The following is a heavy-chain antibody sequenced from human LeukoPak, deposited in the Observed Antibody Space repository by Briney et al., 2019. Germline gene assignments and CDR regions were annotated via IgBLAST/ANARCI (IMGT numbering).Heavy chain of an antibody. CDR2: IYYSGCT. Sequence: SETLSFTCTVSGGSISSSSYYWRWIRQPPGKGLERIGSIYYSGCTYYNPSLMTRVTITVDTSKNKFSLKLSSVTSAGTAVYYCTRDSESSDNYCDYWGQGTLVTVSS. CDR1: GGSISSSSYY. J-gene: IGHJ4*02. V-gene: IGHV4-39*07. CDR3: TRDSESSDNYCDY. D-gene: IGHD1-14*01.